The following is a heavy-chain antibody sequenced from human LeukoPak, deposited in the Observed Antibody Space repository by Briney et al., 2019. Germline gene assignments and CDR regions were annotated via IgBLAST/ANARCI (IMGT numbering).Heavy chain of an antibody. D-gene: IGHD3-3*01. CDR1: GGSFSGYY. Sequence: SETLSLTCAVYGGSFSGYYWSWIRQPPGKGLEWIGYIYYSGSTYYNPSLKSRVTISVDTSKNQFSLKLSSVTAADTAVYYCARFDYDFWSGYYYFDYWGQGTLVTVSS. CDR2: IYYSGST. CDR3: ARFDYDFWSGYYYFDY. J-gene: IGHJ4*02. V-gene: IGHV4-34*09.